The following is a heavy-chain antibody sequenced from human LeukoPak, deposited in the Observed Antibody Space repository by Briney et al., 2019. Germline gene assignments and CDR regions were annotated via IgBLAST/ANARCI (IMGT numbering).Heavy chain of an antibody. V-gene: IGHV3-9*01. CDR1: GFTFYNYA. Sequence: GGSLRLSCAASGFTFYNYAMNWVRQVPGKGLEWISLISWNSGTIGYADSVKSRFTISRDNANNFLYLQMNSLRAEDTALYYCARAYKDRSLAGKKEFFQHWGQGTLVTVSS. CDR3: ARAYKDRSLAGKKEFFQH. D-gene: IGHD6-19*01. J-gene: IGHJ1*01. CDR2: ISWNSGTI.